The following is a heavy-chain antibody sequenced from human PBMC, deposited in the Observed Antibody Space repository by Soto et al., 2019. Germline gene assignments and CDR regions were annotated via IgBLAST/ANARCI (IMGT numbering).Heavy chain of an antibody. CDR3: ARGKVSADYYYMDG. CDR2: INHSGST. J-gene: IGHJ6*03. V-gene: IGHV4-34*01. D-gene: IGHD2-2*01. Sequence: SETLSLTCAVYGGSFSGYYWSWIRQPPGKGLEWIGEINHSGSTNYNPSLKSRVTISVDTSKNQFSLKLSSVTAADTAVYYCARGKVSADYYYMDGWAKRTTVTVSS. CDR1: GGSFSGYY.